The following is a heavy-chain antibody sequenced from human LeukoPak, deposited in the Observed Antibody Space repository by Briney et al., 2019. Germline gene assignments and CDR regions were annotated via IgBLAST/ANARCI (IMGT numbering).Heavy chain of an antibody. J-gene: IGHJ4*02. CDR2: INHSGST. Sequence: PSETLSLTCAVYGGSFSGYYWSWIRQPPGKGLEWIGEINHSGSTNYNPSLKSRVTISVDTSKNQFSLKLSSVTAADTAVYYCARVYCGGGNCYHFDYWGQGTLVTVSS. D-gene: IGHD2-15*01. CDR3: ARVYCGGGNCYHFDY. CDR1: GGSFSGYY. V-gene: IGHV4-34*01.